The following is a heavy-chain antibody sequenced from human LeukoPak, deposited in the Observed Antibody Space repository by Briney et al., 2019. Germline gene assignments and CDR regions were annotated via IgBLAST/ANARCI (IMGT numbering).Heavy chain of an antibody. CDR1: GYTFTSYD. CDR2: MNPNSGNT. CDR3: ARDGYNYGYFDY. D-gene: IGHD5-24*01. V-gene: IGHV1-8*03. J-gene: IGHJ4*02. Sequence: ASVKVSCKASGYTFTSYDTNWVRQATGQGLERMGRMNPNSGNTGYPQKFQGRVTITRDTSISTAYMELSSLRFEDTAVYYCARDGYNYGYFDYWGQGTLVTVSS.